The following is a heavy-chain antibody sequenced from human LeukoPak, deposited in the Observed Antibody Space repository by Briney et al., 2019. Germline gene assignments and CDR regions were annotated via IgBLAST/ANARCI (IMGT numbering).Heavy chain of an antibody. CDR3: ARIIAAAGRQGGLNY. V-gene: IGHV4-39*07. J-gene: IGHJ4*02. CDR1: GGSISSSSYY. Sequence: SETLSLTCTVSGGSISSSSYYWGWIRQPPGKGLEWIGSIYYSGSTYYNPSLKSRVTISVDTSKNQFSLKLSSVTAADTAVYYCARIIAAAGRQGGLNYWGQGTLVTVSS. D-gene: IGHD6-13*01. CDR2: IYYSGST.